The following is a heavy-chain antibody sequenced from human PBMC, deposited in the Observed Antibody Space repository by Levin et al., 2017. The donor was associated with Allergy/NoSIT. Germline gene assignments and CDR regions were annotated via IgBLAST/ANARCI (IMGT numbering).Heavy chain of an antibody. D-gene: IGHD3-22*01. Sequence: SGPTLVKPTQTLTLTCTFSGFSLSTSGVGVGWIRQPPGKALEWLALIYWNDDKRYSPSLKSRLTITKDTSKNQVVLTMTNMDPVDTATYYCAQGAYYYDSSGYFTRTDNWFDPWGQGTLVTVSS. CDR1: GFSLSTSGVG. J-gene: IGHJ5*02. CDR3: AQGAYYYDSSGYFTRTDNWFDP. V-gene: IGHV2-5*01. CDR2: IYWNDDK.